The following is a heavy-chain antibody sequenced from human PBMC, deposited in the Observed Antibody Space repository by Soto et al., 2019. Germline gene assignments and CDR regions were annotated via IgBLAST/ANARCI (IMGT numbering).Heavy chain of an antibody. D-gene: IGHD3-22*01. CDR2: IYPVDSDT. CDR3: ARLLFYFDSSGYGFEI. J-gene: IGHJ3*02. V-gene: IGHV5-51*01. CDR1: GYRFSSYW. Sequence: GESLKISCKGSGYRFSSYWIGWVRQMPGKGLEWMGIIYPVDSDTRYSPSFQGQVTISADKSISTAYLQWSSVKASDTAMYYCARLLFYFDSSGYGFEIWGPGTMVTVSS.